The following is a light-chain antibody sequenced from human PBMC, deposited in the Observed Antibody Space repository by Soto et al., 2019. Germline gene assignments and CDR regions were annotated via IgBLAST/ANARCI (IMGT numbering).Light chain of an antibody. CDR3: KSNYILPCT. J-gene: IGKJ1*01. V-gene: IGKV1-39*01. CDR2: SAS. CDR1: QYISNY. Sequence: TQYPHSLSASVGDTGTITCRTSQYISNYFNWCQQQAPKAPPLLIYSASTLQIGVPSRFSGSGSGTEFTLTISTLLPDDYASYYCKSNYILPCTFGQGTKVDIK.